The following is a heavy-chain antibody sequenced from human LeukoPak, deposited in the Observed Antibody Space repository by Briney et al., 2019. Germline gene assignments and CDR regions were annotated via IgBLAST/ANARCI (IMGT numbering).Heavy chain of an antibody. J-gene: IGHJ5*02. CDR2: INATSGGT. Sequence: ASVKVSWKASGYTFTGYYMDWVRLAPGQGLEWMGWINATSGGTNYAQKFQGRVTMTRDTSISTAYMELSRLRSDDTAVYYCARDGSTIPPDYGGNLYGFDPWAREPWSPSPQ. V-gene: IGHV1-2*02. CDR3: ARDGSTIPPDYGGNLYGFDP. D-gene: IGHD4-23*01. CDR1: GYTFTGYY.